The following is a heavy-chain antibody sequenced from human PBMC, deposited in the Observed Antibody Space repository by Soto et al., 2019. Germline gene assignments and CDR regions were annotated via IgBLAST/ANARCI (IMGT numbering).Heavy chain of an antibody. Sequence: EVQLVESGGGLVQPGGSLRLSCAASGFTFSRYSMSWVRQAPGKGLEWISYITPSTTTVYYADSVKGRFTISRDNAKNSLYLQRNSLRAEDTALYYCARGDLRYCSGGSCYLFAYWGQGTLVTASS. J-gene: IGHJ4*02. D-gene: IGHD2-15*01. CDR2: ITPSTTTV. CDR3: ARGDLRYCSGGSCYLFAY. V-gene: IGHV3-48*01. CDR1: GFTFSRYS.